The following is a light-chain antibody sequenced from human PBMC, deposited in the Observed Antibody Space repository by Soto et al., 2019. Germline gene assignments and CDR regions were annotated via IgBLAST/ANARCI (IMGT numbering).Light chain of an antibody. J-gene: IGLJ1*01. Sequence: QSALTQPPSAAGSRGQRDVISCSGNSANIGSSAVHWYQQLPGAAPKLIIDDDNQRPSGVPDRFSRSNSGTSASLTINVLRSEDEADYYCAACDDNVYGKLFGIGPKVTVL. CDR3: AACDDNVYGKL. V-gene: IGLV1-44*01. CDR1: SANIGSSA. CDR2: DDN.